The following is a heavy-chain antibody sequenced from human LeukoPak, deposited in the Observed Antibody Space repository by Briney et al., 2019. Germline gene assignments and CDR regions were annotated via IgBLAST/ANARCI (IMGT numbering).Heavy chain of an antibody. CDR3: TRGPIQLWMHNAMDV. D-gene: IGHD5-18*01. CDR1: GFTFGDHA. V-gene: IGHV3-49*04. CDR2: IRSKAYRGTT. Sequence: PGRSLTLSCITSGFTFGDHAMSWVRQAPGKGLEWVGFIRSKAYRGTTEYAASVKDRFIISRDDSRSIAYLQMNSLRTEGTALYYCTRGPIQLWMHNAMDVWGQGTMVTVSS. J-gene: IGHJ6*02.